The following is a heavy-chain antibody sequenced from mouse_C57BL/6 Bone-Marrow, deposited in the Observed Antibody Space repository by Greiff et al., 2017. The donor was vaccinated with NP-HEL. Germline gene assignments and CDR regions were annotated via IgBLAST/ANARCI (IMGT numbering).Heavy chain of an antibody. J-gene: IGHJ3*01. CDR1: GFNIKDYY. CDR3: ARSRDYGSSYQFAY. D-gene: IGHD1-1*01. Sequence: VHVKQSGAELVKPGASVKLSCTASGFNIKDYYMHWVKQRTEQGLEWIGRIDPEDGENKYAPKFQGKATRTADTTSNTAYLQLSSLTSEDTAVYYCARSRDYGSSYQFAYWGQGTLVTVSA. V-gene: IGHV14-2*01. CDR2: IDPEDGEN.